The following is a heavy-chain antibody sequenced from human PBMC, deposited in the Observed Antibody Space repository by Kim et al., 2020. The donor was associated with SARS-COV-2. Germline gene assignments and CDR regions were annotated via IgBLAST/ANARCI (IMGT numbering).Heavy chain of an antibody. D-gene: IGHD3-16*01. Sequence: GTTYYNTSHKSRVTISVDTSKNQFSLQLRSVTAADTAVYYCASQSPRGGYWGQGTLVTVSS. J-gene: IGHJ4*02. CDR3: ASQSPRGGY. CDR2: GTT. V-gene: IGHV4-61*07.